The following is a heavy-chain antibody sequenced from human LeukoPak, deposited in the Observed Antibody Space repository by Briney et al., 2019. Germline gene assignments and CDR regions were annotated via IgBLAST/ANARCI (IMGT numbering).Heavy chain of an antibody. V-gene: IGHV3-49*04. Sequence: PGGSLRLSCSASGFTLGDYGMSWVRQAPGKGLEWVSFIRSKGYSGTAEYAASVKGRFTISRDDSKSIAYLQMNSLKTEDTAVYYCSRGSPGDSWSGYYMDVWGKGTTVTVSS. CDR1: GFTLGDYG. J-gene: IGHJ6*03. CDR2: IRSKGYSGTA. D-gene: IGHD3-3*01. CDR3: SRGSPGDSWSGYYMDV.